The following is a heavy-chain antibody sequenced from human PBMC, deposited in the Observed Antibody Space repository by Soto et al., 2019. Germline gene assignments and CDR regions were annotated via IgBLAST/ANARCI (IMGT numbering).Heavy chain of an antibody. J-gene: IGHJ3*02. CDR2: IIPIFGTT. Sequence: ASVKVSCKASGGTFSNYAFSWVRQAPGQGLDWMGTIIPIFGTTNFAQKFQGRVTITADKSTNTAYMELRSLFSEDTAVYYCARGHEYGGNSDAFDIWGQGTVVTVSS. V-gene: IGHV1-69*06. CDR3: ARGHEYGGNSDAFDI. CDR1: GGTFSNYA. D-gene: IGHD4-17*01.